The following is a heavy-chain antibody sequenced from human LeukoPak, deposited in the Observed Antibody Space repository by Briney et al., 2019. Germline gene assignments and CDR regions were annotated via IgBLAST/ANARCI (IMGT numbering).Heavy chain of an antibody. Sequence: GGSLRLSCAASGFTFDDYAMHWVRQAPGKGLEWVSGISWNSGSIGYADSVKGRFTISRDNAKNSLYLQMNSLRAEDTAVYYCARDLLGYNYYYMDVWGKETTVTVSS. CDR1: GFTFDDYA. D-gene: IGHD3-16*02. CDR3: ARDLLGYNYYYMDV. CDR2: ISWNSGSI. J-gene: IGHJ6*03. V-gene: IGHV3-9*01.